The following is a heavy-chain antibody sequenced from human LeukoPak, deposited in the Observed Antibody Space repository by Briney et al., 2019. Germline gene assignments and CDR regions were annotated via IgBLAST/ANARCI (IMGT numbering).Heavy chain of an antibody. V-gene: IGHV3-7*04. J-gene: IGHJ3*02. D-gene: IGHD3-22*01. CDR2: IKQGESER. CDR3: ARGDNSAFDI. Sequence: PGGSLGLSCAASGFTFRGYRMNWVRQAPGKGLEWVASIKQGESERYYVDSVNGRFTISRDNAKNSLYLQMNSLRAEDTAVYYCARGDNSAFDIWGQGPMVTVSS. CDR1: GFTFRGYR.